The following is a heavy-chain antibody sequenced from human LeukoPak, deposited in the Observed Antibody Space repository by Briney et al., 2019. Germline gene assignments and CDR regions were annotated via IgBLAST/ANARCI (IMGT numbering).Heavy chain of an antibody. Sequence: EASVKVSCKASGGTFSSYAISWVRQAPGQGLEWMGWMNPNSGNTGYAQKFQGRVTMTRNTSISTAYMELSSLRSEDTAVYYCARTPGGILTGYYYGMDVWGQGTTVTVSS. J-gene: IGHJ6*02. CDR2: MNPNSGNT. CDR3: ARTPGGILTGYYYGMDV. CDR1: GGTFSSYA. V-gene: IGHV1-8*02. D-gene: IGHD3-9*01.